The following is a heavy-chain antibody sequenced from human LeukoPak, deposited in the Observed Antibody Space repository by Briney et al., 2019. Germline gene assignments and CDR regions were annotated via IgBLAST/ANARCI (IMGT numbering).Heavy chain of an antibody. D-gene: IGHD1-26*01. CDR2: ISSSSSTI. CDR3: ARDRGGSYSAIDY. J-gene: IGHJ4*02. V-gene: IGHV3-48*04. Sequence: GGSLRLSCAASGFTFSSYSMNWVRQAPGKGLEWVSFISSSSSTIYYVDSVKGRFTIPRDNAKNSLYLQMNSLRAEDTAVYYCARDRGGSYSAIDYWGQGTLVTVSS. CDR1: GFTFSSYS.